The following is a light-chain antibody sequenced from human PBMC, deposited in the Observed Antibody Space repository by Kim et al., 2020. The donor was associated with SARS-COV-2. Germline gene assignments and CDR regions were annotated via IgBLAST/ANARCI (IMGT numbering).Light chain of an antibody. CDR2: GAS. J-gene: IGKJ1*01. Sequence: EIVLTQSPGTLSLSPGERATLSCRASQSVSSSYLAWYQQKPGQAPRLLIHGASSRATGIPDRFSGSGSGTDFTLTISRLEPEDFAVYYCQQYGSFPWTFGQGTKVDIK. V-gene: IGKV3-20*01. CDR1: QSVSSSY. CDR3: QQYGSFPWT.